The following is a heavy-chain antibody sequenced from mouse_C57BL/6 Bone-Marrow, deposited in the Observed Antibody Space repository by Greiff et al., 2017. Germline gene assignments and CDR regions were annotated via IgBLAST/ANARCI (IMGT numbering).Heavy chain of an antibody. V-gene: IGHV3-8*02. CDR3: ARLDGNDRYFDV. J-gene: IGHJ1*01. D-gene: IGHD2-2*01. Sequence: EVQLQESGPSLVKPSQTLSLTCSVTGDSITSGYWNWIRKFPGNKLEYMGYISYSGSTYYNPSLKSRISITRDTSKNQYYLQLNSVTTEDTATYYCARLDGNDRYFDVWGAGTTVTVSS. CDR1: GDSITSGY. CDR2: ISYSGST.